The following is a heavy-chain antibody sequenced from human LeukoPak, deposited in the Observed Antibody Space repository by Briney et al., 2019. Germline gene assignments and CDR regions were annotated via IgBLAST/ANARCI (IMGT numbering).Heavy chain of an antibody. J-gene: IGHJ3*02. D-gene: IGHD2-15*01. CDR2: IKQDGSEK. V-gene: IGHV3-7*03. CDR3: AKIHQNRVVVGAKGAFDI. Sequence: PGGSLRLSCAASGFTFSSYWMSWVRQAPGKGLEWVANIKQDGSEKYYVDSVKGRFTISRDNTKNSLYLQMNSLRAEDTAIYYCAKIHQNRVVVGAKGAFDIWGQGTVVTVSS. CDR1: GFTFSSYW.